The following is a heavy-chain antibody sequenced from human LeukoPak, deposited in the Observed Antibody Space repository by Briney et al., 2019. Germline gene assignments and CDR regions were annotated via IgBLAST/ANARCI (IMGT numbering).Heavy chain of an antibody. J-gene: IGHJ4*02. D-gene: IGHD6-6*01. Sequence: GGSLRLSCAASGFTFSNYAMHWVRQAPGKGLEWVAFISFDGSDKYYADSVKGRFTISRDNSKNTLYLQMNSLRGEDTAIYYCARDLAARHFDYWGQGTLVTVSS. CDR3: ARDLAARHFDY. CDR1: GFTFSNYA. V-gene: IGHV3-30-3*01. CDR2: ISFDGSDK.